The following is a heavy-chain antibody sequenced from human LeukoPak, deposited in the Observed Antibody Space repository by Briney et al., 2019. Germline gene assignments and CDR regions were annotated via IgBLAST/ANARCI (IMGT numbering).Heavy chain of an antibody. V-gene: IGHV3-23*01. CDR2: ISGSGGRT. Sequence: GGSLRLSCAASGFTFSSYAMSWVRQAPGKGLEWVSAISGSGGRTYYADSVKGRFTISRDNSKNPLYLQMNSLRAEGTAVYYCAKVYGTGDLLYHMDVWGKGTTVTVSS. CDR1: GFTFSSYA. D-gene: IGHD7-27*01. J-gene: IGHJ6*03. CDR3: AKVYGTGDLLYHMDV.